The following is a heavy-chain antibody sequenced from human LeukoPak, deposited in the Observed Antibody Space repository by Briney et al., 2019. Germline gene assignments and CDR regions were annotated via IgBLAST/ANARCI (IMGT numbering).Heavy chain of an antibody. V-gene: IGHV1-8*01. Sequence: ASVKVSCKASGYTFTSYDINWVRQATGQGLEWMGWMNPNSGNTGYAQKFQGRVTMTEDTSTDTAYMELSSLRSEDTAVYYCATIGKHNWNDKRDYWGQGTLVTVSS. D-gene: IGHD1-20*01. CDR2: MNPNSGNT. J-gene: IGHJ4*02. CDR3: ATIGKHNWNDKRDY. CDR1: GYTFTSYD.